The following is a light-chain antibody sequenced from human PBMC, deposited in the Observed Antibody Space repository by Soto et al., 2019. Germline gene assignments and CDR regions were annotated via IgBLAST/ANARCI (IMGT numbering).Light chain of an antibody. CDR1: QNINIF. CDR2: AAS. J-gene: IGKJ2*01. V-gene: IGKV1-39*01. Sequence: EIQMTQSPSSLSASVRDRVTITCRASQNINIFVNWYQQKPGKAPELLIYAASSLQSGVPSRFSGSGSGTDFTLTISSLQPEDFATYYCQQSSSIPYTFGQGTRLDIK. CDR3: QQSSSIPYT.